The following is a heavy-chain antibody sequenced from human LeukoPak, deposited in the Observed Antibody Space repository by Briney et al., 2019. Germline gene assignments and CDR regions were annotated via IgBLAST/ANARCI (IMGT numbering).Heavy chain of an antibody. CDR1: GFSFSDEY. J-gene: IGHJ4*02. Sequence: GGSLRLSCAASGFSFSDEYMSWIRQAPGQGPGWISYISASGSYTNYADSVKGRFTISRDNAKNSLHLQMNSLRAEDTAVYYCAPIGAGYWGQGTLVTVSS. CDR3: APIGAGY. V-gene: IGHV3-11*06. D-gene: IGHD4/OR15-4a*01. CDR2: ISASGSYT.